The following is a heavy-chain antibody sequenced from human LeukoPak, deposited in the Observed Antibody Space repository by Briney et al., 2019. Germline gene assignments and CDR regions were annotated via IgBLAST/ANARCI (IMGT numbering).Heavy chain of an antibody. CDR3: AKDTGLWFGELFSYFDY. CDR1: GFTCGDYA. D-gene: IGHD3-10*01. Sequence: SLRLSSAASGFTCGDYAMHWVRQARGKGLEWVSGISWNSGSIGYADAVKGRFTISRDNAKNSLYLQMNSLRAEDTALYYCAKDTGLWFGELFSYFDYWGQGTLVTVSS. CDR2: ISWNSGSI. V-gene: IGHV3-9*01. J-gene: IGHJ4*02.